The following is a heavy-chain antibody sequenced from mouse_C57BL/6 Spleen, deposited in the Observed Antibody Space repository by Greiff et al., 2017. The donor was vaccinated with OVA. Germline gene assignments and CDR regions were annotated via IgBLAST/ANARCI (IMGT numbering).Heavy chain of an antibody. CDR1: GFTFSSYA. D-gene: IGHD1-1*01. CDR2: ISDGGSYT. Sequence: DVMLVESGGGLVKPGGSLKLSCAASGFTFSSYAMSWVRQTPEKRLEWVATISDGGSYTYYPDNVKGRFTISRDNAKNNLYLQMSHLKSEDTAMYYCARVYYGSSYGYAMDYWGQGTSVTVSS. CDR3: ARVYYGSSYGYAMDY. V-gene: IGHV5-4*03. J-gene: IGHJ4*01.